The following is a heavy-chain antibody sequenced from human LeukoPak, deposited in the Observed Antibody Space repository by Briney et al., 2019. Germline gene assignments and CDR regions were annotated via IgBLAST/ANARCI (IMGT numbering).Heavy chain of an antibody. CDR2: IYHSGST. D-gene: IGHD2-15*01. CDR1: GGSISSGGYY. Sequence: SETLSLTCTVSGGSISSGGYYWSWIRQPPGKGLEWIGYIYHSGSTYYHPSLKSRVTISVDTSKNQFSLKLSSVTAADTAVYYCARQGYCSGGSCYDYWGQGTLVTVSS. V-gene: IGHV4-30-2*01. CDR3: ARQGYCSGGSCYDY. J-gene: IGHJ4*02.